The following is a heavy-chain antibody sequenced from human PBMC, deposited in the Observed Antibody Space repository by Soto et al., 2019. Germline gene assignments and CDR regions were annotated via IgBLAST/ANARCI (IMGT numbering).Heavy chain of an antibody. CDR3: ARDGDSSSSLGFWFDP. V-gene: IGHV4-34*01. D-gene: IGHD6-6*01. CDR2: INHSGST. J-gene: IGHJ5*02. CDR1: CGSFSDLY. Sequence: SQTPSPTWAVFCGSFSDLYWSRIRQPQGKGLEWIGEINHSGSTNYNPSLKSRVTISVDTSKNQFSLKLSSVTAADTAVYYCARDGDSSSSLGFWFDPWGQGTLVTVSS.